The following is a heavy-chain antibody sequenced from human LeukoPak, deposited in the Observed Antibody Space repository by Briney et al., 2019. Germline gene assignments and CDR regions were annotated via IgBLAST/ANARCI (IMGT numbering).Heavy chain of an antibody. D-gene: IGHD6-6*01. V-gene: IGHV3-74*01. Sequence: GGSLRLSCAASGLTFSSYGMPWVCQVPGKGLVWVSRINRYGSTTSYGDSVKGRFTISRDNAKNTLYLQMNSLRAEDTARYYCARDLSGSSSSAYWGQGTLVTVSS. J-gene: IGHJ4*02. CDR3: ARDLSGSSSSAY. CDR2: INRYGSTT. CDR1: GLTFSSYG.